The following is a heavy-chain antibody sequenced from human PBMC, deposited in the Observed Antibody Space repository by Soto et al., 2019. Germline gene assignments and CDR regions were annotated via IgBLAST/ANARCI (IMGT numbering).Heavy chain of an antibody. V-gene: IGHV2-5*01. J-gene: IGHJ4*02. CDR3: AKRRAISNKLFFDH. D-gene: IGHD4-4*01. CDR1: GFSINTGGVG. CDR2: LYWNDDG. Sequence: QITLRESGPPLVKPTQTLTLSCTLSGFSINTGGVGVGWIRQPPGKAPEWLALLYWNDDGWYSPSLRYRLSVTKDASENRVVLTMTHLDPTDTGTYYCAKRRAISNKLFFDHWGQGALVTVSS.